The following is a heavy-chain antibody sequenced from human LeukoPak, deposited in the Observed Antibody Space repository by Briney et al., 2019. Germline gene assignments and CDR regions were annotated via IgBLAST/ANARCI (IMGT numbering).Heavy chain of an antibody. CDR2: IYYSGST. CDR1: GDSISSSSYY. Sequence: SETLSLTCTVSGDSISSSSYYWGWIRQPPGKGLEWIGYIYYSGSTNYNPSLKSRVTISVDTSKNQFSLKLSSVTAADTAVYYCAREGWTMARAFDIWGQGTMVTVSS. J-gene: IGHJ3*02. V-gene: IGHV4-61*01. D-gene: IGHD4/OR15-4a*01. CDR3: AREGWTMARAFDI.